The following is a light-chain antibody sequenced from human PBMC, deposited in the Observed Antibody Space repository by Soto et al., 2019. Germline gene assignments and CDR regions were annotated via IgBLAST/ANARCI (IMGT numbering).Light chain of an antibody. CDR3: RQYDSSPIT. J-gene: IGKJ5*01. CDR2: GAS. Sequence: EIVLTQSPGTLSLSPGERATLSCRASQSVSSSYLAWYQQKPGQAPRLLIYGASSRATGIPDRFSGSGSGTHFTLTISRLEPGDFAVYYCRQYDSSPITFGQGTRLEIK. V-gene: IGKV3-20*01. CDR1: QSVSSSY.